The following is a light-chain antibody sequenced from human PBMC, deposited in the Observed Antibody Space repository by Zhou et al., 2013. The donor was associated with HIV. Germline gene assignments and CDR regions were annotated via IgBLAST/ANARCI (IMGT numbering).Light chain of an antibody. CDR3: QQYHSLWT. CDR1: QSISNW. V-gene: IGKV1-5*03. J-gene: IGKJ1*01. CDR2: KAS. Sequence: DIQMTQSPSTLSASVGDRVTITCRASQSISNWLAWYQQKPGKAPKVLIYKASSLESGVPSRFSGSGSGTEFTLTISSLQPDDSATYYRQQYHSLWTFGQGTKVEIK.